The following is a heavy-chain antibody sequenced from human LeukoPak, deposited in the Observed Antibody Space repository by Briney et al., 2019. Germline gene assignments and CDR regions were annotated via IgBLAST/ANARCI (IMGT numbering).Heavy chain of an antibody. CDR2: ISGSGGST. CDR3: AKDWYQLLYGYFDY. Sequence: PGGSLRLSCTASGFTFSNFAMSWVRQAPGKGLEWVSAISGSGGSTYYADSVKGRFTISRDNSKNTLYLQMNSLRAEDTAVYYCAKDWYQLLYGYFDYWGQGTLVTVSS. CDR1: GFTFSNFA. D-gene: IGHD2-2*02. V-gene: IGHV3-23*01. J-gene: IGHJ4*02.